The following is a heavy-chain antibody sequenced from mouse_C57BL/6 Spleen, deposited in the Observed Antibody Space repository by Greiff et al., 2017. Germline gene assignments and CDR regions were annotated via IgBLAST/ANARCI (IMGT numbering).Heavy chain of an antibody. CDR2: IWSGGST. V-gene: IGHV2-2*01. CDR3: ASNYGYDAFDY. J-gene: IGHJ2*01. CDR1: GFSLTSYG. D-gene: IGHD2-2*01. Sequence: VQLQQSGPGLVQPSQSLSITCTVSGFSLTSYGVHWVRQSPGKGLEWLGVIWSGGSTDYNAAFISRLSISKDNSKSQVFFKMNSLQADDTARYCWASNYGYDAFDYWGQGTTLTVST.